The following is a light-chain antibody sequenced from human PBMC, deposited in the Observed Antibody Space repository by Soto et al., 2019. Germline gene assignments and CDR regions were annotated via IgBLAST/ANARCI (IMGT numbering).Light chain of an antibody. J-gene: IGKJ5*01. CDR3: QQRYSSPIT. Sequence: DIQMTQAPSSPSASVGDRVTMTCRASQSISSHLSWYQQKPGKAPTILIYGASNLQSGVPSRFSGSGSVTDFTLTISSLQPEDFATYYCQQRYSSPITFGQGTRLDIK. CDR1: QSISSH. V-gene: IGKV1-39*01. CDR2: GAS.